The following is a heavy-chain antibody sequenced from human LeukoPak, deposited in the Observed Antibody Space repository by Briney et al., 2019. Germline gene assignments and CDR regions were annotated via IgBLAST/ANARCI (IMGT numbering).Heavy chain of an antibody. CDR2: ISSSRSSI. V-gene: IGHV3-21*01. CDR3: AKEGGSYYPFDY. CDR1: GFTFSSYT. D-gene: IGHD1-26*01. J-gene: IGHJ4*02. Sequence: GGSLRLSCAASGFTFSSYTMNWVRQAPGKGLEWVSSISSSRSSIYYADSMKGRFTISRDNAKNSLYLQMNSLRAEDTAVYYCAKEGGSYYPFDYWGQGTLVTVSS.